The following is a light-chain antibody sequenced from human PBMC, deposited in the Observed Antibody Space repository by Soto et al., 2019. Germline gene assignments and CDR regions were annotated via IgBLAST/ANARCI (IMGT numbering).Light chain of an antibody. V-gene: IGKV3-20*01. J-gene: IGKJ4*01. CDR2: GAS. CDR1: QSVSSSY. Sequence: EIVLTQSPGTLSLSPGERATLSCRASQSVSSSYLAWYQQKPGQAPRLLIYGASSRATGIPDRFSGSGSGTYFPLTISRLEPEDFTVYYCQQYGSSPLLTFGGGTKVEIK. CDR3: QQYGSSPLLT.